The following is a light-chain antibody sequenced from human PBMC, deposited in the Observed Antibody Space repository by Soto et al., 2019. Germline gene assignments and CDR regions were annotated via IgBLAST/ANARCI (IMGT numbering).Light chain of an antibody. Sequence: EIVLTQSPGTLSLSPGERATLSCRASQIVSANDLAWYQQKPGQSPRLLIFGASSWATGIPDRFSGSGSGTDFSLTITSLEPEDFEVDYCQHYGSPPFTCGPGTKVDIK. CDR2: GAS. J-gene: IGKJ3*01. V-gene: IGKV3-20*01. CDR1: QIVSAND. CDR3: QHYGSPPFT.